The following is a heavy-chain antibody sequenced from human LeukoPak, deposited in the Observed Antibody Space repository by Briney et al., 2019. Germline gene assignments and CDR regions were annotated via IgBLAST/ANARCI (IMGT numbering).Heavy chain of an antibody. CDR3: AREGTVTKSFDY. J-gene: IGHJ4*02. Sequence: PGGSLRLSCAASGFTFSSYSMNWVRQAPGKGLEWVSSISSSSSYIYYADSVKGRFTISRDNAKNSLYLQMNSLRAEDTAVYYCAREGTVTKSFDYWGQGTLVTVSS. V-gene: IGHV3-21*01. D-gene: IGHD4-17*01. CDR2: ISSSSSYI. CDR1: GFTFSSYS.